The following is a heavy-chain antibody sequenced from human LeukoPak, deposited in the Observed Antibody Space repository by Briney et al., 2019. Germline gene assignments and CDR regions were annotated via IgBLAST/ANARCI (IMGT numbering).Heavy chain of an antibody. CDR2: INHSGST. CDR3: ARGIVVVPAAPRSGQDYYYYGMDV. D-gene: IGHD2-2*01. CDR1: GGSFSGYY. J-gene: IGHJ6*02. Sequence: SETLSLTCAVYGGSFSGYYWSWLRQPPGKGLEWIGEINHSGSTNYNPSLKSRVTISVDTSKNQFSLKLSSVTAAGTAVYYCARGIVVVPAAPRSGQDYYYYGMDVWGQGTTVTVSS. V-gene: IGHV4-34*01.